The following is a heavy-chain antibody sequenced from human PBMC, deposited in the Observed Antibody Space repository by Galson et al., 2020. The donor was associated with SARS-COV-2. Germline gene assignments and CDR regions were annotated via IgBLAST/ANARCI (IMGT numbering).Heavy chain of an antibody. D-gene: IGHD4-17*01. V-gene: IGHV4-30-2*01. CDR3: ARLHYGEYAPEAFDI. Sequence: SETLSLTCAVSGTSISSGSYSWNWIRQPPGKGLEWIGYIPHSGGTYYNPSLKSRVTISGDRSKNQFSLRLSSVTAADTAVHYCARLHYGEYAPEAFDIWGPGTRVTVAS. J-gene: IGHJ3*02. CDR1: GTSISSGSYS. CDR2: IPHSGGT.